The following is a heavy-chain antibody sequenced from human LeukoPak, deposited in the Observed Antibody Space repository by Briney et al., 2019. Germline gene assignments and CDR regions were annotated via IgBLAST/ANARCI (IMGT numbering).Heavy chain of an antibody. Sequence: AAVKVSCKSSGYTFTSYGISWVRQAPGQGLEWVGGTSAYNDNRDYSQKLQVRVPITTDTSTSTAYMEFRSLRSEDTAVYYCARDYGIQNPYDAFDIWGQGTMVTVSS. CDR2: TSAYNDNR. D-gene: IGHD4-17*01. CDR1: GYTFTSYG. V-gene: IGHV1-18*01. J-gene: IGHJ3*02. CDR3: ARDYGIQNPYDAFDI.